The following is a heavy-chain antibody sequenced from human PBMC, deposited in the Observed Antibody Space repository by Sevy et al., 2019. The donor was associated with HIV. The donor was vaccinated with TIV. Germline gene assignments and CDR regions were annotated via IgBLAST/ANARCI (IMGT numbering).Heavy chain of an antibody. Sequence: GGSLRLSCGASGFSFNYYGLHWVRQAPGKGLEWVAVISSDGSHTYYGDSVKRRFTLSRDNSKNMLFLQMNSLRAEDTAVYYCAKDGVVRGVIHYYGMDVWGQGTTVTVSS. CDR2: ISSDGSHT. D-gene: IGHD3-10*01. J-gene: IGHJ6*02. CDR1: GFSFNYYG. CDR3: AKDGVVRGVIHYYGMDV. V-gene: IGHV3-30*18.